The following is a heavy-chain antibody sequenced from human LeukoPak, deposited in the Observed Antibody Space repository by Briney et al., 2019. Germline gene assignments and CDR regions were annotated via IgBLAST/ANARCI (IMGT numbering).Heavy chain of an antibody. V-gene: IGHV4-59*01. CDR3: ARLSEYSLHYYYMDV. CDR2: IYYSGST. CDR1: GASISNYY. J-gene: IGHJ6*03. Sequence: PSETLSLTCTVSGASISNYYWSWIRQPPGKGLEWIGYIYYSGSTNYNPSLKSRVTISVDTSKNQFSLKLSSVTAADTAVYYCARLSEYSLHYYYMDVWGKGTTVTVSS. D-gene: IGHD4-11*01.